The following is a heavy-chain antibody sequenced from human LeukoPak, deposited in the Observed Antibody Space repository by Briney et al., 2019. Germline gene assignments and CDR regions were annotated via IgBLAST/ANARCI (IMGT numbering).Heavy chain of an antibody. CDR2: ISWNSGSI. D-gene: IGHD2-2*01. CDR3: VKVAVQTQVVPAAIFFDY. CDR1: GFTFDNYA. Sequence: PGGSLRLSCAASGFTFDNYAMHWVRQAPGKGLEWVSGISWNSGSIGYADSVKGRFTLSRDNAKNSLYLQMNSLSAEDTAVYYCVKVAVQTQVVPAAIFFDYWGQGTLVTVSS. V-gene: IGHV3-9*01. J-gene: IGHJ4*02.